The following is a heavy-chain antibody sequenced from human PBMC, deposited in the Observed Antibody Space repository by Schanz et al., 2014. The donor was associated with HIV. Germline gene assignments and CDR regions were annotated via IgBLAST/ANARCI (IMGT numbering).Heavy chain of an antibody. CDR2: INTASGGT. CDR3: TRSRYELHWLDV. J-gene: IGHJ5*02. D-gene: IGHD5-12*01. CDR1: GGTFSNYA. V-gene: IGHV1-69*06. Sequence: QVQLVQSGAEVKKPGSSVNVSCKTSGGTFSNYAISWVRQAPGQGLEWMGWINTASGGTETAHQFQDRLTLTTQTSTGTAYMELRSLRSDDTAVYYCTRSRYELHWLDVWGQGTLVTVSS.